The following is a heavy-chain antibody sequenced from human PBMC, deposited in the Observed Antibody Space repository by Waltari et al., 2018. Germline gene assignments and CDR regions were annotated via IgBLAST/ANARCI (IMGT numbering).Heavy chain of an antibody. Sequence: EVQLLESGGGLVQPGGSLRLSCAASGFTFSSYAMSCVRQAPGEGLEWVSAISGSGGSTYYADSVKGRFTISRDNSKNTMYLQMNSLRAEDTAVYYCAKDPPGIVGAPQYFQHWGQGTLVTVSS. CDR2: ISGSGGST. CDR3: AKDPPGIVGAPQYFQH. D-gene: IGHD1-26*01. J-gene: IGHJ1*01. CDR1: GFTFSSYA. V-gene: IGHV3-23*01.